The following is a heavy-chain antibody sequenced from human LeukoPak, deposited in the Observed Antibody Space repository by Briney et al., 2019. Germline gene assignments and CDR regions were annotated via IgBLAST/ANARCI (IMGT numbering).Heavy chain of an antibody. CDR3: ARDYDRYYMDV. CDR2: INSDGGST. CDR1: GLTFSSYW. D-gene: IGHD3-3*01. J-gene: IGHJ6*03. V-gene: IGHV3-74*01. Sequence: GGSLRLSCAASGLTFSSYWMHWVRQAPGKGLVWVSRINSDGGSTSYADSVRGRFTISRDNAKNTLYLQMNSLRAEDTAVYYCARDYDRYYMDVWGKGTPVTVSS.